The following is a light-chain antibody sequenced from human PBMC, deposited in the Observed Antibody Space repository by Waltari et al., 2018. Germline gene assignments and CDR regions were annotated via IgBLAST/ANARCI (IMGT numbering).Light chain of an antibody. J-gene: IGLJ2*01. CDR1: NSDVGGYHY. CDR2: DVA. V-gene: IGLV2-23*02. CDR3: CSYAGTNSLV. Sequence: QSALTQPASVSGPPGQSIITSCTGPNSDVGGYHYLSWYQQRPGEVPKLLIYDVAKRPSVVSDRFSGAKSGNTASLTISGLLPEDEADYYCCSYAGTNSLVFGGGTRLTVL.